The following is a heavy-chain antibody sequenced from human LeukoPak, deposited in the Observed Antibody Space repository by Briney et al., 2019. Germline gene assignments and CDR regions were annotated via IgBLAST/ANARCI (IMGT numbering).Heavy chain of an antibody. CDR3: ARGTYYDSSGLYYFDY. D-gene: IGHD3-22*01. Sequence: SETLSLTCTVSGGSISSSSYYWGWIRQPPGKGLEWIGSIYYSGSTYYNPSLKSRVTISVDTSKNQFSLKLSSVTAADTAVYYCARGTYYDSSGLYYFDYWGQGTLVTVSS. J-gene: IGHJ4*02. CDR1: GGSISSSSYY. CDR2: IYYSGST. V-gene: IGHV4-39*01.